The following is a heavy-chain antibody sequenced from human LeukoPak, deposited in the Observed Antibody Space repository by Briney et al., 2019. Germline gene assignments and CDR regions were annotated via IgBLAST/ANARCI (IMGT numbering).Heavy chain of an antibody. CDR3: ASSKEHYCRY. CDR2: IHQDAGEK. V-gene: IGHV3-7*05. CDR1: GLNFSESR. Sequence: GGSLNLFCAAFGLNFSESRMPRVGQTAGKGLQWVASIHQDAGEKQYLGSVRGRFTISRDNAKSSLYQQMNSLTVDDTGIYYCASSKEHYCRYLGQGTLVTVSS. J-gene: IGHJ4*02.